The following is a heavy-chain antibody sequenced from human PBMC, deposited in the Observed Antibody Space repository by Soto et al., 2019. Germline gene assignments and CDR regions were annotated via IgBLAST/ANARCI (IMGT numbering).Heavy chain of an antibody. J-gene: IGHJ6*02. D-gene: IGHD2-15*01. V-gene: IGHV3-30*18. CDR2: ISNDGSNK. CDR1: GFTLNDYC. CDR3: TKDGRFDSDGSLYYDDYGMDV. Sequence: PGGSLRLSCAASGFTLNDYCMNWVRQAPGKGLEWVAIISNDGSNKYYIESVRGRFTISRDNSKNMLFLQMNSLRVEDTAVYFCTKDGRFDSDGSLYYDDYGMDVWGQGTTVTVSS.